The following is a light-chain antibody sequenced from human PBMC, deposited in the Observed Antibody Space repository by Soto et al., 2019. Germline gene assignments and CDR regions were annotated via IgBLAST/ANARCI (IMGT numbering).Light chain of an antibody. CDR2: AAS. CDR3: QQSYITPRA. CDR1: QSIGSY. V-gene: IGKV1-39*01. Sequence: DIQMTQSPSSLSASVGDRVTINCRASQSIGSYVNWYQQKPGKAPKLLIYAASSLQSGVPSRFSGCGSGTEFTLTISSLQPEDFATYFCQQSYITPRAFGPGTKVDIK. J-gene: IGKJ3*01.